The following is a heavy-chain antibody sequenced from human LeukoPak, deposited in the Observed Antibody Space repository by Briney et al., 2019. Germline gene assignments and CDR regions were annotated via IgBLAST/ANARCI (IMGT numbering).Heavy chain of an antibody. CDR3: ARELREHGVFDI. V-gene: IGHV3-53*01. CDR1: GFTARSNY. Sequence: GGSLRLSCAASGFTARSNYMSWVRQAPGKGLEGVSEIYSDGSTYYAASVKGRFSISRDNSKNTVYLQMNSLRAEDTAVYYCARELREHGVFDIWGQGTMVTVSS. CDR2: IYSDGST. D-gene: IGHD1-26*01. J-gene: IGHJ3*02.